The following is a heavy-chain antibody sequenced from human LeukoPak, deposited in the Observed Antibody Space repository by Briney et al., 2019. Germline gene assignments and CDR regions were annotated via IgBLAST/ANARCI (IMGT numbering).Heavy chain of an antibody. CDR3: AKWGDYDILTGYYDSDY. Sequence: PGGSLRLSCAASGFIFSNYAMSWVLQAPGKGLEWVSAIGGRDSGTYYADSVRGRFTVSRDDPKNTLYLQMNTLRAEDTAVYYCAKWGDYDILTGYYDSDYWGQGTLVTVSS. D-gene: IGHD3-9*01. V-gene: IGHV3-23*01. CDR1: GFIFSNYA. J-gene: IGHJ4*02. CDR2: IGGRDSGT.